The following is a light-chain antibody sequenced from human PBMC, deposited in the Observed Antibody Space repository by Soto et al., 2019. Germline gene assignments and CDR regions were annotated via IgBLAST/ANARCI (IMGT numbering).Light chain of an antibody. CDR3: QQYGSSPPWT. Sequence: EIVLTQSPGTLSLSPGEKDTLSCRASQSVSISYLAWYQQKPGQAPRLLIYGASSRATGIPDRFSGSGSGTDFTLTISRLEPEDFALYYCQQYGSSPPWTFGQGTKVEIK. J-gene: IGKJ1*01. V-gene: IGKV3-20*01. CDR2: GAS. CDR1: QSVSISY.